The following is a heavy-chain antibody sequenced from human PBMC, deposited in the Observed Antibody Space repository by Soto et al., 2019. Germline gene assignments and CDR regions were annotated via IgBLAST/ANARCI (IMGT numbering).Heavy chain of an antibody. Sequence: PGGSLRLSCAASGFTFTDAWMGWVRQAPGKGLEWVGRIKSRTHGGTADFPAPVKGGFSISRDDSKSILYLQMSSLQTEDTAVYHCTSDVGHMSLPLFSSWGQGTLVTVSS. V-gene: IGHV3-15*01. CDR3: TSDVGHMSLPLFSS. CDR1: GFTFTDAW. D-gene: IGHD1-26*01. CDR2: IKSRTHGGTA. J-gene: IGHJ5*02.